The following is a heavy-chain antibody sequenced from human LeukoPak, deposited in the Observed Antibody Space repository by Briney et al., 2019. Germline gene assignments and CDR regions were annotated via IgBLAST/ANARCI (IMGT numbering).Heavy chain of an antibody. Sequence: GGSLRLSCAASGFTFSSYAMHWVRQAPGKGLEWVAVISYDGSNKYYADSVKGRFTISRDNAKNFLYLQMNSLRAEDTAVYYCARTYYDILTGYNPYFDYWGQGILVTVSS. CDR2: ISYDGSNK. CDR3: ARTYYDILTGYNPYFDY. D-gene: IGHD3-9*01. V-gene: IGHV3-30*04. CDR1: GFTFSSYA. J-gene: IGHJ4*02.